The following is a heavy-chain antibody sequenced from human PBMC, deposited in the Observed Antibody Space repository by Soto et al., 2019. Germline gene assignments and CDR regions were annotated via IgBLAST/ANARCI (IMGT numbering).Heavy chain of an antibody. Sequence: QVQLVQSGAEVRKPGSSVKVSCKASGGTFTTYDISWVRQAPGQGLEWMGGIIPLFDATKYAQKFQGRVTITADKSTGTAYMELSSLRPEDTAMYYCARDRSSSWYNGTFYFDSWGQGTLVTVSS. D-gene: IGHD6-19*01. CDR1: GGTFTTYD. V-gene: IGHV1-69*06. J-gene: IGHJ4*02. CDR2: IIPLFDAT. CDR3: ARDRSSSWYNGTFYFDS.